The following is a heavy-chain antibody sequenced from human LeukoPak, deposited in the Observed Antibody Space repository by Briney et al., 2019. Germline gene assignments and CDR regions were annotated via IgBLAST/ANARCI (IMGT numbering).Heavy chain of an antibody. CDR2: MNPNSGNT. Sequence: QAPGQGLEWMGWMNPNSGNTGYAQKFQGRVTMTRNTSISTAYMELSSLRSEDTAVYYCARGIMRDDAFDIWGQGTMVTVPS. V-gene: IGHV1-8*01. CDR3: ARGIMRDDAFDI. D-gene: IGHD3-16*01. J-gene: IGHJ3*02.